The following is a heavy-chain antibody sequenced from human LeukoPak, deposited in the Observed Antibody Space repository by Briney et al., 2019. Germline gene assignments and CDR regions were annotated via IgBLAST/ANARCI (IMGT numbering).Heavy chain of an antibody. D-gene: IGHD3-22*01. CDR3: AKDWGAYYDSSGFYSGDFDY. CDR2: IIGSGGTT. CDR1: GFTFSSYA. Sequence: GGSLRLSCAASGFTFSSYAMSWVRQAPGKGLEWVSIIIGSGGTTYYADSVKGRFTISRDNSKNTLYLQMNSLRTEDTALYYCAKDWGAYYDSSGFYSGDFDYWGQGTLVTVSS. J-gene: IGHJ4*02. V-gene: IGHV3-23*01.